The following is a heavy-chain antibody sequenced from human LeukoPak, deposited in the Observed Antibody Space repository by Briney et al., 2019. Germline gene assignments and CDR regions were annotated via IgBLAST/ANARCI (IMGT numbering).Heavy chain of an antibody. CDR3: ASSFQLGSRDVFDI. V-gene: IGHV4-59*01. J-gene: IGHJ3*02. CDR1: GGSISSYY. CDR2: IYYSGST. Sequence: KPSETLSLTCTVSGGSISSYYWSWIRQPPGKGLEWIGYIYYSGSTNYNPSLKSRVTISVDTSKNQFSLKLSSVTAADTAVYYCASSFQLGSRDVFDIWGQGTVVTVSS. D-gene: IGHD6-6*01.